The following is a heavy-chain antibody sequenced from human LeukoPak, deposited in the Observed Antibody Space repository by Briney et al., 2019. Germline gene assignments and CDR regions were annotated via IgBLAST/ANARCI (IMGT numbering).Heavy chain of an antibody. CDR2: INIDGSST. D-gene: IGHD2-15*01. CDR1: GFTFSSYW. CDR3: ARAESLLSSSYYYYYMDV. Sequence: GGSLRLSCAASGFTFSSYWMYWVRQAPGKGLLWVSRINIDGSSTTYADSVKGRFTISRDNAKNTLYLQMNSLRAEDTAVYYCARAESLLSSSYYYYYMDVWGKGTTVTVSS. V-gene: IGHV3-74*01. J-gene: IGHJ6*03.